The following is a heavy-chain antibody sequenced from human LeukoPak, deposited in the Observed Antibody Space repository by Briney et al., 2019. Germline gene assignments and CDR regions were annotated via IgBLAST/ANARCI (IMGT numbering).Heavy chain of an antibody. Sequence: GGSLRLSCAASGFTFSSYAMHWVRQAPGKGLEWVAVISYDGSNKYYADSVKGRFTISRDNSKNTLYLQMNSLRAEDTAVYYCARADSSGWETGGYWGQGTLVTVSS. CDR3: ARADSSGWETGGY. D-gene: IGHD6-19*01. V-gene: IGHV3-30*04. CDR2: ISYDGSNK. J-gene: IGHJ4*02. CDR1: GFTFSSYA.